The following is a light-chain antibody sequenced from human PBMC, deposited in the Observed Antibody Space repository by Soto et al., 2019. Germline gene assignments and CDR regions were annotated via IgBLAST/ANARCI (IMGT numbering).Light chain of an antibody. V-gene: IGKV1-27*01. Sequence: DIQMTQSPSSLSASVGDRVTITCRASHGIGNYLAWYQQKSGKVPKLLIYAASTLQSGVPSRFSGSRSGTDFTLTISSLQPEDVATYYCQNHNNAPWTFGPGTKVEIQ. CDR1: HGIGNY. J-gene: IGKJ1*01. CDR3: QNHNNAPWT. CDR2: AAS.